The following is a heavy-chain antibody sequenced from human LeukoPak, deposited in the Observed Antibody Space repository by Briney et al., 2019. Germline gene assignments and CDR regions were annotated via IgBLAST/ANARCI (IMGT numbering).Heavy chain of an antibody. V-gene: IGHV3-30*18. Sequence: GGSLRLSCAGAGFTFSNYGMHWVRQAPDKGLEWVAVISYEGGTTYYADSVKGRFTISRDNSRNTLFLQMDSLRPEDTAVYYCAKGGTARISTWYDNWGQGTLVTVSS. J-gene: IGHJ4*02. CDR2: ISYEGGTT. CDR3: AKGGTARISTWYDN. D-gene: IGHD6-13*01. CDR1: GFTFSNYG.